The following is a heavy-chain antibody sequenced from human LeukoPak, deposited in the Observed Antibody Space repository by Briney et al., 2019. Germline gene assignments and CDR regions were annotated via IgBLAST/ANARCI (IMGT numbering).Heavy chain of an antibody. J-gene: IGHJ4*02. CDR2: ISYDGSNK. D-gene: IGHD5-12*01. CDR3: AKDSGTWAFDY. V-gene: IGHV3-30*18. CDR1: GFTFSSYG. Sequence: PGGSLRLSCAASGFTFSSYGMHWVRQAPGKGLERVAVISYDGSNKYYADSVKGRFTISRDNSKSTLYLQMSSLRVEDTAIYYCAKDSGTWAFDYWGQGTLVTVFS.